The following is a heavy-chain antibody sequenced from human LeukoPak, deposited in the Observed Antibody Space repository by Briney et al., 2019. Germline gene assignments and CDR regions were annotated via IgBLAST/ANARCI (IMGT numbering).Heavy chain of an antibody. V-gene: IGHV3-64*01. CDR1: GFTFSNYA. Sequence: GGSLRLSCAASGFTFSNYAMHWVRQAPGKGLEYVSALSSGGSTYYANSVKGRFTISRDISKNTLYLQMGSLRVEDTAVYYCARPGPDAFDIWGQGTMVTVSS. CDR3: ARPGPDAFDI. CDR2: LSSGGST. J-gene: IGHJ3*02.